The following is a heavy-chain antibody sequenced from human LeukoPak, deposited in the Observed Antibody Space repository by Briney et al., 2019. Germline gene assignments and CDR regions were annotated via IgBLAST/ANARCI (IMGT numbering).Heavy chain of an antibody. Sequence: PGGSLRLSCATSGFSFSNYPMTWVRQAPGKGPEWVSGISDSGGRAYYADSARGRFTISRDNSKNTLYLQMDSLRAEDTALYYCAKDRAGCGGDCGGDSFDIWGQGTMVTVSS. CDR1: GFSFSNYP. V-gene: IGHV3-23*01. D-gene: IGHD2-21*02. J-gene: IGHJ3*02. CDR2: ISDSGGRA. CDR3: AKDRAGCGGDCGGDSFDI.